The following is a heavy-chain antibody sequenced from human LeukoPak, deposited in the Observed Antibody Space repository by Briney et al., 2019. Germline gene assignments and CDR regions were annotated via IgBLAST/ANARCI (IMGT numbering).Heavy chain of an antibody. V-gene: IGHV3-23*01. D-gene: IGHD3-10*01. CDR1: GFTFSSYA. J-gene: IGHJ4*02. CDR2: ISGSGGST. CDR3: AKGTSARDRFDY. Sequence: GGSLRLSCAASGFTFSSYAMSWVRQAPGKGLEWVSAISGSGGSTYYADSVKGRFTISRDNSKNTLCLQMNSLRAEDTAVYYCAKGTSARDRFDYWGQGTLVTVSS.